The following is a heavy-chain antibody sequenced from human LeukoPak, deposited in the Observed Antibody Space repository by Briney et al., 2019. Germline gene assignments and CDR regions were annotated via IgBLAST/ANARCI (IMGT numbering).Heavy chain of an antibody. CDR1: GGSISIYH. J-gene: IGHJ6*03. V-gene: IGHV4-4*07. CDR2: NHTSEST. CDR3: ARGTWAAGLDV. Sequence: SETLSLTCTVSGGSISIYHWNWIPQPAGKGREYIGRNHTSESTNYNPSLKSRVTVSVDTSKKQFSLILRSVAAADTAIYYWARGTWAAGLDVWGKGTTVTVSS. D-gene: IGHD6-13*01.